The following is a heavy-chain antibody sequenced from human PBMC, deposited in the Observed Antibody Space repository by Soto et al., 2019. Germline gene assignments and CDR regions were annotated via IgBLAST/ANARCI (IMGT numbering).Heavy chain of an antibody. Sequence: GASVKVSCKASGYTFTGYYMHWVRQAPGQGLEWMGWINPNSGGTNYAQKFQGWVTMTRDTSISTAYMELSRLRSDDTAVYYCARDGVYGSGSQDYYYYYGMDVWGQGTTVTVSS. D-gene: IGHD3-10*01. V-gene: IGHV1-2*04. CDR3: ARDGVYGSGSQDYYYYYGMDV. CDR1: GYTFTGYY. J-gene: IGHJ6*02. CDR2: INPNSGGT.